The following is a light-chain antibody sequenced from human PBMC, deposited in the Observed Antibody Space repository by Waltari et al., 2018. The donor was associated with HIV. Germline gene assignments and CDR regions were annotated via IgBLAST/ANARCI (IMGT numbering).Light chain of an antibody. Sequence: QSALTQPRSVSGSPGQSVTISCTGTSSDIGGYKYVSWYQQQPGKAPKLMISEVSNRPSGVSNRFSGSKSGNTASLTISGLQAEDEADYYCCSYTGSSTRRPYVFGTGTKVTVL. CDR3: CSYTGSSTRRPYV. V-gene: IGLV2-14*01. J-gene: IGLJ1*01. CDR2: EVS. CDR1: SSDIGGYKY.